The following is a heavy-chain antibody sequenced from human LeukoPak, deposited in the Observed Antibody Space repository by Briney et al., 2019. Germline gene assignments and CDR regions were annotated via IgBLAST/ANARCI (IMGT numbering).Heavy chain of an antibody. CDR2: IKQDGSEQ. V-gene: IGHV3-7*03. Sequence: GGSLRLSCAASGFTFSSFWMSWVRQAPGKGLEWVANIKQDGSEQHYVDSVKGRFTISRDNAKNSLYLQMNSLRAEDTAVYYCARDGRAFDIWGQGTMVTVSS. J-gene: IGHJ3*02. D-gene: IGHD3/OR15-3a*01. CDR1: GFTFSSFW. CDR3: ARDGRAFDI.